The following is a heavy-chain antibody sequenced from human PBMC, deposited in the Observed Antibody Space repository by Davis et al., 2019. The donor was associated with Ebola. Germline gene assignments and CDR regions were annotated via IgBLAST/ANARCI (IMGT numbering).Heavy chain of an antibody. J-gene: IGHJ6*02. V-gene: IGHV3-11*04. CDR3: ARDTVLYCSGGSCSPYGMDV. Sequence: GESLKISCAASGFTFSDYYMSWIRQAPGKGLEWVSYISGGGRTIYYADSVKGRFTISRDNAKNSLYLQMNSLRAEDTAVYYCARDTVLYCSGGSCSPYGMDVWGQGTTVTVSS. CDR2: ISGGGRTI. CDR1: GFTFSDYY. D-gene: IGHD2-15*01.